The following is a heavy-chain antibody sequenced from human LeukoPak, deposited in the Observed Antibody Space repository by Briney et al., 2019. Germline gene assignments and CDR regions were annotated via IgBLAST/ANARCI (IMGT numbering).Heavy chain of an antibody. Sequence: TLSLTCAVSGGSISSGGYSWSWIRQPPGKGLEWIGYIYHSGSTYYNPSLKSRVTISVDRSKNQFSLKLSSVTAADTAVYYCARDKGEYHDSSGYLDYWGQGTLVTVSS. D-gene: IGHD3-22*01. V-gene: IGHV4-30-2*02. J-gene: IGHJ4*02. CDR3: ARDKGEYHDSSGYLDY. CDR2: IYHSGST. CDR1: GGSISSGGYS.